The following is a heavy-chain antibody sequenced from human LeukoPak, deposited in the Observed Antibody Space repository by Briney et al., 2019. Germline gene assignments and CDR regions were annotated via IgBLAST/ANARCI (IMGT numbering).Heavy chain of an antibody. V-gene: IGHV3-30*04. CDR3: ASSAMVRGFFDY. Sequence: GTSLRLSCAASGFIFSSYPMHWLRQAPGRGLEWVGVISFDGRIKDYADSVKGRFTISRDDSKNTLYVHMNSLRSDDTAVYYCASSAMVRGFFDYWGQGTLVTVSS. J-gene: IGHJ4*02. CDR1: GFIFSSYP. D-gene: IGHD3-10*01. CDR2: ISFDGRIK.